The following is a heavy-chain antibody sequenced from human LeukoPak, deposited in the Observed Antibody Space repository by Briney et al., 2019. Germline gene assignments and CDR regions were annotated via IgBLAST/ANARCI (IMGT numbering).Heavy chain of an antibody. CDR3: ARGPSGYHNT. CDR1: GFTFTSYG. V-gene: IGHV3-23*01. D-gene: IGHD5-12*01. CDR2: ISGSGGTT. Sequence: GGSLRVSCAASGFTFTSYGMSWVRQAPGKGLEWVSTISGSGGTTDYADSVKGRFTISRDNSKNTLYLQMNSLRAEDTAVYYCARGPSGYHNTGGQGTLVTVSS. J-gene: IGHJ4*02.